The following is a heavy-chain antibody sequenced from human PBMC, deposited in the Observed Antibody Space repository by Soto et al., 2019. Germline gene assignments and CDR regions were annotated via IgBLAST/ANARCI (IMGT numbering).Heavy chain of an antibody. V-gene: IGHV4-30-4*01. Sequence: QVQLQESGPGLVKPSQTLSLTCTVSGGSISSGDYYWGWIRQPPGKGLEWIGYIYYSGSTYYNPSLKSRVTISVDTSKNQFSLKLSSVTAADTAVYYCARPSRGYDFWSGTPYSYYGMDVWGQGTTVTVSS. D-gene: IGHD3-3*01. CDR2: IYYSGST. CDR3: ARPSRGYDFWSGTPYSYYGMDV. CDR1: GGSISSGDYY. J-gene: IGHJ6*02.